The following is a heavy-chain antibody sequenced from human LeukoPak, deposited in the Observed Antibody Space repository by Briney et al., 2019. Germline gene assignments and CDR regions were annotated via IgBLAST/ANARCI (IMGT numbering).Heavy chain of an antibody. Sequence: GESLKISCKGSGYSINNYWIGWVRQMPGKGLEWMGIIYPADSDIRYSPSFQGQVTISADKSISTVYLQWSSLKASDTAMYYCARREFDYGDYEDAFDIWGQGTMVTVSS. CDR1: GYSINNYW. CDR2: IYPADSDI. CDR3: ARREFDYGDYEDAFDI. J-gene: IGHJ3*02. D-gene: IGHD4-17*01. V-gene: IGHV5-51*01.